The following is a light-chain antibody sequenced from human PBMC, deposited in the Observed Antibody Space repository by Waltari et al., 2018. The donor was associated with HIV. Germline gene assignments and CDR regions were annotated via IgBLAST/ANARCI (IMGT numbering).Light chain of an antibody. Sequence: DIKMTHSPSSLSASVGDRVTPTCQARQGISKYLNWYQHKPAKAPMLLIYDATKVETAVPSRFSGSGSGTDFTFTISGLQPEDIATYDCQQVDNFPLTFGGGT. CDR1: QGISKY. CDR3: QQVDNFPLT. CDR2: DAT. J-gene: IGKJ4*01. V-gene: IGKV1-33*01.